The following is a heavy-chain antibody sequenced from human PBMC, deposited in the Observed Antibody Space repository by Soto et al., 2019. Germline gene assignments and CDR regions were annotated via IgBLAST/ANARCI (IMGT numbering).Heavy chain of an antibody. J-gene: IGHJ4*02. V-gene: IGHV3-23*01. Sequence: GGSLRLSCAASGFTFDSYAMNWVRQAPGKGLEWVSTISGSGDYTYYTDSVKGRFTISRDNSKNMMYLQMNSLRAEDTAVYYCAKENGYSSSWFEFGYWGQGTLVTVSS. CDR1: GFTFDSYA. CDR2: ISGSGDYT. D-gene: IGHD6-13*01. CDR3: AKENGYSSSWFEFGY.